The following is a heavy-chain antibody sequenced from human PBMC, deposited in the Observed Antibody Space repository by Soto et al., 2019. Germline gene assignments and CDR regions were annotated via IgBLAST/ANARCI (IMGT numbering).Heavy chain of an antibody. V-gene: IGHV1-18*01. J-gene: IGHJ3*01. D-gene: IGHD2-2*02. CDR1: RYTLPKYG. CDR2: ISADTGNT. CDR3: EREGTIRTDYFDL. Sequence: VEVSFQSSRYTLPKYGISWVRQAPAQGLEGMGWISADTGNTNYAQKLRDRLTLNTDTSTITAFMELRSLTSDDTALYFCEREGTIRTDYFDLWGQWRMGTDS.